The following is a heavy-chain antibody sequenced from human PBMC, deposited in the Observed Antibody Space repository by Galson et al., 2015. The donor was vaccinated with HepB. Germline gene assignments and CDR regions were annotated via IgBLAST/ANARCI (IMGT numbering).Heavy chain of an antibody. Sequence: SLRLSCAASGFTFSSYAMHWVRQAPGKGLEYVSAISSNGGSTYYADSVKGRFTISRDNSKNTLYLQMSSLRAEDTAVYYCVKDLEATVTTAYYYYGMDVWGQGTTVTVSS. D-gene: IGHD4-17*01. CDR3: VKDLEATVTTAYYYYGMDV. V-gene: IGHV3-64D*06. J-gene: IGHJ6*02. CDR1: GFTFSSYA. CDR2: ISSNGGST.